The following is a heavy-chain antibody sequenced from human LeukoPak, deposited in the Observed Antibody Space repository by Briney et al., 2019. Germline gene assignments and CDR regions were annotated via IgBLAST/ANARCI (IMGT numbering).Heavy chain of an antibody. CDR2: IILIFGIA. Sequence: ASVKVSCKASGGTFSSYAISWVRQAPGQGLEWMGRIILIFGIANNAQKFQGRVTITADKSTSTAYMELSSLRSEDTAVYYCARERYSSSWETRYNWFDPWGQGTLVTVSS. D-gene: IGHD6-13*01. CDR1: GGTFSSYA. J-gene: IGHJ5*02. CDR3: ARERYSSSWETRYNWFDP. V-gene: IGHV1-69*04.